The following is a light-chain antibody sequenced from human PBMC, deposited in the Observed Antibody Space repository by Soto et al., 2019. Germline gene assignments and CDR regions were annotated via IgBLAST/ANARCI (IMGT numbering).Light chain of an antibody. CDR2: GAS. CDR1: QSVSSSF. V-gene: IGKV3-20*01. CDR3: KQYGSSPQT. Sequence: EIVLTQSPGTLSLSPGERATLSCRASQSVSSSFLAWYQHKPGQAPRLLIQGASSRATGIPGRFSGRGSGTDLSVAMRRVETEDFAMYYCKQYGSSPQTFGGGTKVDIK. J-gene: IGKJ4*01.